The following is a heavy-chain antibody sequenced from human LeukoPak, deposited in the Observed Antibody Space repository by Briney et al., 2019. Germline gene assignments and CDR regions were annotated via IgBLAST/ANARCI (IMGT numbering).Heavy chain of an antibody. J-gene: IGHJ4*02. V-gene: IGHV3-30-3*01. CDR2: ISYDGSNK. D-gene: IGHD6-13*01. Sequence: GRSLSLSCAASGFTFSSYAMHWVRQATDKGLEWVAVISYDGSNKYYADSVKGRFTISRDNSKNTLYLQMNSLRAEDTAVYYCAKGDSSSWLFDYCGQGTLVTVSS. CDR1: GFTFSSYA. CDR3: AKGDSSSWLFDY.